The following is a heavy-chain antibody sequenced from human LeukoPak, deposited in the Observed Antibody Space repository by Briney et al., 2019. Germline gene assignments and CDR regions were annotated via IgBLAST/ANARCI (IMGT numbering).Heavy chain of an antibody. Sequence: ASVKVSCKASGDTFTNYAISWVRQAPGQGLEWMGGIIPMYGRGNYAQKFQGRVTITADESTSTVYMELRSLTSEDTAVYYCARDRREGNNWNGDFDHWGQGTLVTVS. CDR3: ARDRREGNNWNGDFDH. CDR2: IIPMYGRG. V-gene: IGHV1-69*01. D-gene: IGHD1-1*01. CDR1: GDTFTNYA. J-gene: IGHJ4*02.